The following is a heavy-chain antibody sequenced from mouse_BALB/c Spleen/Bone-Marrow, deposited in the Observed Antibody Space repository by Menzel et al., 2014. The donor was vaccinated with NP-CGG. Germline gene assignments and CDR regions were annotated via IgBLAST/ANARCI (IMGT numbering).Heavy chain of an antibody. CDR3: ARGETSIDY. CDR2: IYPGDDDT. V-gene: IGHV1-80*01. CDR1: GYAFSLYW. Sequence: QVQLQQSGAELVRPGSSVKISCKASGYAFSLYWVNWVKQRPGQGLEWIGQIYPGDDDTDYNGKFKGKATLTADRSSSTAYMQLGSLTSEDSAVYFCARGETSIDYWGHGTTLTVSS. J-gene: IGHJ2*01.